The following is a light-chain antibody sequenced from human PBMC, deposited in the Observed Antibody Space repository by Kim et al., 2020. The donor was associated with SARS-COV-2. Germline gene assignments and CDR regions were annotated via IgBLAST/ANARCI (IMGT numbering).Light chain of an antibody. CDR2: EVS. J-gene: IGLJ1*01. V-gene: IGLV2-23*02. CDR3: CSYAGSSTSV. CDR1: SSDVGSYNL. Sequence: QSGLTQPASVSGSPGQSITISCTGTSSDVGSYNLVSWYQQHPGKAPKLMIYEVSKRPSGVSNRFSGSKSGNTASLTISGLQAEDEADYYCCSYAGSSTSVFGTGTKVTVL.